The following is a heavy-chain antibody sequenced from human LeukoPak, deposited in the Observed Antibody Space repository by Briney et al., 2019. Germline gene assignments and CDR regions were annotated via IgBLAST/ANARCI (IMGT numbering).Heavy chain of an antibody. V-gene: IGHV4-34*01. CDR3: ARAHCSGGSCYRYYYYYYYMDV. CDR1: GGSFSGYY. J-gene: IGHJ6*03. Sequence: SETLSLTCAVYGGSFSGYYWSWIRQPPGKGLEWIGEINHSGSTNYNPSLKSRVTISVDTSKNQFSLKLSSVTAADTAVCYCARAHCSGGSCYRYYYYYYYMDVWGKGTTVTVSS. D-gene: IGHD2-15*01. CDR2: INHSGST.